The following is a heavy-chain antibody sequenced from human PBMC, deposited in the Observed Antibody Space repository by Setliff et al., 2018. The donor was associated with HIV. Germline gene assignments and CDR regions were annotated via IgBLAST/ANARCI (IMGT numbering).Heavy chain of an antibody. CDR2: INPNSGGA. V-gene: IGHV1-2*02. CDR1: GYTFTAYF. D-gene: IGHD3-16*01. J-gene: IGHJ4*02. CDR3: AREFPGGDGYNFGY. Sequence: ASVKVSCKASGYTFTAYFIHWVRQAPGQGLGWMGWINPNSGGANYAQKFQGRVTMTRDTSISTAYMELSRLRSDDTAVFYCAREFPGGDGYNFGYWGQGTLVTVSS.